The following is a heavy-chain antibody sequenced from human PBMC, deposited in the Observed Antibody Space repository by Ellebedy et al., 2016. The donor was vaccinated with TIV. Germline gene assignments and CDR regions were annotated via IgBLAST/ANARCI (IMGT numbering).Heavy chain of an antibody. J-gene: IGHJ4*02. CDR3: ARTDGSGWAFDS. D-gene: IGHD6-19*01. V-gene: IGHV2-70*11. CDR2: IDWDADK. Sequence: SGPTLVKPTQTLTLTCTFSGFSLSTVGMSVSWIRQPQGKALEWLARIDWDADKYFNTSLRTRLTISKDTSKNQVVLTMTNMDPVDTATYYCARTDGSGWAFDSWGQGTLVTVSS. CDR1: GFSLSTVGMS.